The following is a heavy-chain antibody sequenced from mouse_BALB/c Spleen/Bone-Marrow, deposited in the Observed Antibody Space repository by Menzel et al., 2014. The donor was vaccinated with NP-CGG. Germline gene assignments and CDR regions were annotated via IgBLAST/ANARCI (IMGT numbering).Heavy chain of an antibody. J-gene: IGHJ1*01. CDR1: DYTFTSYR. D-gene: IGHD2-10*01. CDR2: IYPGNRDT. Sequence: VQLQQSGTVLARPGASVKMSCKASDYTFTSYRMHWLKQRPGQGLEWIGAIYPGNRDTSYNQKFKGKAELTAVTSTSTASMDLSSLTNEDSAVYYCTLAYFGQGDWFFDVLGAGTPVTVSS. CDR3: TLAYFGQGDWFFDV. V-gene: IGHV1-5*01.